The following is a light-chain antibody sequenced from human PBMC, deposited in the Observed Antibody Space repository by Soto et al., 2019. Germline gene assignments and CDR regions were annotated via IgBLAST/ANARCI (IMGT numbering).Light chain of an antibody. CDR3: AAWDGSLNGYV. CDR2: YDD. Sequence: QSVLTQPPSVSEAPRQRVTISCSGSSSNIGNNAVNWYQQLPGKAPKLLIYYDDLLPSGVSDRFSGSKSGTSASLAISGLQSEDEADYYCAAWDGSLNGYVFVTGTKVTDL. J-gene: IGLJ1*01. CDR1: SSNIGNNA. V-gene: IGLV1-36*01.